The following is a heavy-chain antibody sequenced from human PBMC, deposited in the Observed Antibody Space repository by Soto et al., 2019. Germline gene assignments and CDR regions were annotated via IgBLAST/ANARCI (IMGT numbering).Heavy chain of an antibody. D-gene: IGHD3-10*01. Sequence: SVKVSCKASGGTFSSYAISWVRQAPGQGLEWMGGIIPIFGTANYAQKFQGRVTITADKSTSTAYMELSSLRSEDTAVYYCARIKTIYYGSGSYSYYYYGMDVWGQGTTVTVSS. CDR3: ARIKTIYYGSGSYSYYYYGMDV. J-gene: IGHJ6*02. CDR1: GGTFSSYA. CDR2: IIPIFGTA. V-gene: IGHV1-69*06.